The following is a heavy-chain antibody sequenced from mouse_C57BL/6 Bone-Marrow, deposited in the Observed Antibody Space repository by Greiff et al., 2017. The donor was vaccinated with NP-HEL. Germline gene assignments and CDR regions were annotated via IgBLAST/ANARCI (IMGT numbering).Heavy chain of an antibody. Sequence: DVKLVESEGGLVQPGSSMKLSCTASGFTFSDYYMAWVRQVPEKGLEWVANINYDGSSTYYLDSLKSRFIISRDNAKNILYLQMSSLKSEDTATYYCARVGLGDYAMDYWGQGTSVTVSS. V-gene: IGHV5-16*01. J-gene: IGHJ4*01. CDR2: INYDGSST. CDR1: GFTFSDYY. CDR3: ARVGLGDYAMDY. D-gene: IGHD2-4*01.